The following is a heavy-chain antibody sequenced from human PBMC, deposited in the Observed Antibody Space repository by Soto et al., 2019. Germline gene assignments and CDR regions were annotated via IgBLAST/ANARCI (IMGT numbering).Heavy chain of an antibody. Sequence: QVQLVQSGAEVKKPGSSVKVSCKASGGTFSNYAITWVRQAPGQGLEWLGRIIPIFGTANYAQKFQGRVTITADESTTTAYMELSCLRSDDTAVYYCAKDGGREGYFSNWFDPWGQGTLVTVSS. J-gene: IGHJ5*02. D-gene: IGHD2-15*01. CDR3: AKDGGREGYFSNWFDP. CDR1: GGTFSNYA. CDR2: IIPIFGTA. V-gene: IGHV1-69*15.